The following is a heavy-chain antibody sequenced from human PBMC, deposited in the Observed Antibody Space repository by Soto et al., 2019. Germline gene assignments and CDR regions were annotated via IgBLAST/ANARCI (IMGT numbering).Heavy chain of an antibody. Sequence: QVQLQESGPGLVKPSETLSLTCTVSGGSISSYYWSWIRQPPGKGLEWIGYIYYSGSTNYNPSLKSRVTISVDTSKNQFSLKLSSVTAADTAVYYCARKGRGYYDYYYYYGMDVWGQGTTVTVSS. D-gene: IGHD3-3*01. J-gene: IGHJ6*02. CDR1: GGSISSYY. CDR2: IYYSGST. V-gene: IGHV4-59*01. CDR3: ARKGRGYYDYYYYYGMDV.